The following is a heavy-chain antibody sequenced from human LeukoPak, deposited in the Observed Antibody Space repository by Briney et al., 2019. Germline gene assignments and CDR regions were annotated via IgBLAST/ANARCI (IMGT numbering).Heavy chain of an antibody. Sequence: GGSLRLSCAASGFTFSSYSMNWVRQAPGKGLEWVSYISSSSSTIYYADSVKGRFTISRDNAKNSLYLQMNTLRAEDTAVYYCARDLIAAAGRHWGQGTLVTVSS. CDR2: ISSSSSTI. D-gene: IGHD6-13*01. CDR1: GFTFSSYS. V-gene: IGHV3-48*01. CDR3: ARDLIAAAGRH. J-gene: IGHJ4*02.